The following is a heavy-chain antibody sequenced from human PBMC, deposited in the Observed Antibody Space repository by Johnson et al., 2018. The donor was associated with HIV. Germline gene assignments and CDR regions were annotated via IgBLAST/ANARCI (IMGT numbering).Heavy chain of an antibody. CDR1: GFSFIDYA. CDR3: ARADTAMVRGAFDI. J-gene: IGHJ3*02. V-gene: IGHV3-23*04. D-gene: IGHD5-18*01. Sequence: VQLVESGGGLVRPGGSLRLSCVASGFSFIDYAMIWVRQAPGKGLEWVSFISGGEDDTYYADSVKGRFTISRDNSKTTLYLQMNSLRAEDTAVYYCARADTAMVRGAFDIWGQGTMVTVSS. CDR2: ISGGEDDT.